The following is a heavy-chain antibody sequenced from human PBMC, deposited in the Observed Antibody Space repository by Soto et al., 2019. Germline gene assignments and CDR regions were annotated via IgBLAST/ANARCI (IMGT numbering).Heavy chain of an antibody. V-gene: IGHV3-48*02. J-gene: IGHJ6*02. CDR1: GFTFSSYS. CDR2: ISSSSSTI. Sequence: EVQLVESGGGLVQPGGSLRLSCAASGFTFSSYSMNWVRQAPGKGLEWVSYISSSSSTIHYADSVKGRFTISRDNAKNSLYLQMNSLRDEDTAVYYCARAAYYYYGMDVWGQGTTVTVSS. CDR3: ARAAYYYYGMDV.